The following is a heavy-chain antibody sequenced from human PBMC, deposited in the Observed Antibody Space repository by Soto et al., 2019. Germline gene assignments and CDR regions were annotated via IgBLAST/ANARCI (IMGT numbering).Heavy chain of an antibody. CDR3: SRVGTYYDYFSGSYLSYYIDD. Sequence: SVQVSCKASGGTFISYAISWVRQAPGQGLEWMGGIIPIFGTANYAQKFQGRVTITADESTSTAYMELSSRRSEDTAVYYYSRVGTYYDYFSGSYLSYYIDDWGQGTLVTVSS. CDR2: IIPIFGTA. V-gene: IGHV1-69*13. CDR1: GGTFISYA. J-gene: IGHJ4*02. D-gene: IGHD3-16*02.